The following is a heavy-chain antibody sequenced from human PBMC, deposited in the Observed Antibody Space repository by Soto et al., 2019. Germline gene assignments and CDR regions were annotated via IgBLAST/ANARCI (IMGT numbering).Heavy chain of an antibody. CDR3: AHSDYGDYVRFDP. CDR2: ISADSTGT. Sequence: EVQLLESGGGLVQPGGSLRLSCAASGFTFSNFAMNWVRQFSGKGLEWVSGISADSTGTYYIDSVKGRFTISRDNSKKTLEVPMNSLRAEDTAVYYCAHSDYGDYVRFDPWGQGTQVTVSS. V-gene: IGHV3-23*01. J-gene: IGHJ5*02. D-gene: IGHD4-17*01. CDR1: GFTFSNFA.